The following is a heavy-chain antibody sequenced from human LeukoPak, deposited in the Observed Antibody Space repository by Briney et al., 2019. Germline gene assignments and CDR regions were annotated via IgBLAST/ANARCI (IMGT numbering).Heavy chain of an antibody. CDR1: GGTFSSYA. J-gene: IGHJ4*02. CDR2: IIPIFGTA. CDR3: ARDPLGTGTTADY. V-gene: IGHV1-69*13. Sequence: ASVKVSCKASGGTFSSYAISWVRQAPGQGLEWMGGIIPIFGTANYAQKFQGRVTITADESTSTAYMELSSLRSEDTAVYYCARDPLGTGTTADYWGQGTLVTVSS. D-gene: IGHD1-7*01.